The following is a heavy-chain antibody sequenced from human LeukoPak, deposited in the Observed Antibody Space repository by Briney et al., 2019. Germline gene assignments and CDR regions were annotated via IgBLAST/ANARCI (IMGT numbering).Heavy chain of an antibody. Sequence: SQTPSLTCTVSGGSISSSSYYWGWIRQPPGKGLEWIGSIYYSGSTYYNPSLKSRVTISVDTSKNQFSLKLSSVSVADTAVYYCARLSDAYASTYYAARIIWGQGTLVAVSS. D-gene: IGHD3-3*01. CDR1: GGSISSSSYY. CDR3: ARLSDAYASTYYAARII. V-gene: IGHV4-39*07. CDR2: IYYSGST. J-gene: IGHJ4*02.